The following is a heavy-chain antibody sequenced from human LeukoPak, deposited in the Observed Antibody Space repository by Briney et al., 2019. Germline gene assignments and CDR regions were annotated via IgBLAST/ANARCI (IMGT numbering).Heavy chain of an antibody. CDR1: GFTFSSYA. D-gene: IGHD3-3*01. CDR3: AKGSYDFWSGHFDY. J-gene: IGHJ4*02. V-gene: IGHV3-23*01. Sequence: GALRLSCAASGFTFSSYAMSWVRQAPGKGLEWVSAISGSGGSTYYADSVKGRFTISRDNSKNTLYLQMNSLRVEDTAVYYCAKGSYDFWSGHFDYWGQGTLVTVSS. CDR2: ISGSGGST.